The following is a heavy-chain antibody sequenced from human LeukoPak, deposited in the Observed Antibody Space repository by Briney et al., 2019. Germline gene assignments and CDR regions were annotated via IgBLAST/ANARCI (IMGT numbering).Heavy chain of an antibody. V-gene: IGHV4-34*01. D-gene: IGHD4-11*01. CDR1: SFSGFY. CDR3: ARGGFDYSYYAGLDY. CDR2: INYSETT. Sequence: SETLSLTCAGSFSGFYWSWIRQTPGRGLEWIGEINYSETTNYNPSLESRVTMSVDTSKNQFSLTLNSVTAADTAIYYCARGGFDYSYYAGLDYWGQGTLVTVSS. J-gene: IGHJ4*02.